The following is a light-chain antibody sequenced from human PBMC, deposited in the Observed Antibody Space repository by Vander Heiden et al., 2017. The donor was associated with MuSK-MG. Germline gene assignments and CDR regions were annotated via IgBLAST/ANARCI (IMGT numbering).Light chain of an antibody. J-gene: IGKJ4*01. Sequence: EIVLTQSPATLSLSPGERATLACRASQSVSSSHSAWYHQQPSLAPRLLIYDASSRPTGIPDRFSGSGSGTDFTLTIRRLEPEDFAVYYCRQYGSSHTFGGGTKVESK. CDR1: QSVSSSH. CDR3: RQYGSSHT. V-gene: IGKV3D-20*01. CDR2: DAS.